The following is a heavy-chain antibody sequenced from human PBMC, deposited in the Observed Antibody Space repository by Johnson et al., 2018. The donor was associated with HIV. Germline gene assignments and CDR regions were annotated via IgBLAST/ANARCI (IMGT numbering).Heavy chain of an antibody. CDR3: ARLRRQKGGGAFDV. V-gene: IGHV3-23*04. D-gene: IGHD4-17*01. CDR2: MSGGGGSA. J-gene: IGHJ3*01. CDR1: GFTFDDYA. Sequence: MLLVESGGGVVQPGRSLRLSCAASGFTFDDYAMHWVRLNPGKGLEWVSSMSGGGGSAYYSDSVKGRFTISSDTSKNTVDLQMNSLRDVDTAVYYCARLRRQKGGGAFDVWGQGTLVTVSS.